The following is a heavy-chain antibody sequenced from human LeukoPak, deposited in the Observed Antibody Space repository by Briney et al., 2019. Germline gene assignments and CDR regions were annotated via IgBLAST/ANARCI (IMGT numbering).Heavy chain of an antibody. CDR2: ISGSGGST. Sequence: GGSLRLSCAASGFTFSSYAMSWVRQAPGKGLEWVSAISGSGGSTYYADSVKGRFTISRDNSKNTLYLQMNSLRAEDTAVYYCAKPSDFWSGYPPLVDYWGQGTLVTVSS. D-gene: IGHD3-3*01. J-gene: IGHJ4*02. CDR1: GFTFSSYA. V-gene: IGHV3-23*01. CDR3: AKPSDFWSGYPPLVDY.